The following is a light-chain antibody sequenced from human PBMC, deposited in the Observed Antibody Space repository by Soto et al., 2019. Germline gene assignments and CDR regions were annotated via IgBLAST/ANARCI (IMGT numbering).Light chain of an antibody. CDR3: SSYAGSNIVV. V-gene: IGLV2-8*01. J-gene: IGLJ2*01. CDR1: SSDVGGYNF. CDR2: EVS. Sequence: QSALTQPPSASGSPGQSVTISCTGTSSDVGGYNFVPWYQQHPGKAPKLMIYEVSERPSGVPDRFSGAKSGNTASLTVSRLQAEDEADYYCSSYAGSNIVVFGGGTKLTVL.